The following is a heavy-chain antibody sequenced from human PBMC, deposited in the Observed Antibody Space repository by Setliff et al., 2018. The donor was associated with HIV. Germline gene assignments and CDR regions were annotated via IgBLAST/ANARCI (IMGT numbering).Heavy chain of an antibody. J-gene: IGHJ6*03. D-gene: IGHD2-21*02. CDR3: ARGDTTPIYPNYMDV. CDR2: ISYDGSRV. Sequence: GGSLRLSCVASGFTFRTFAMHWVRQAPGKGLEWVSVISYDGSRVSYADSVKGRFTISRDNAKNSLYLQMNNLRAEDTAVYYCARGDTTPIYPNYMDVWGKGTTVTVSS. CDR1: GFTFRTFA. V-gene: IGHV3-30*07.